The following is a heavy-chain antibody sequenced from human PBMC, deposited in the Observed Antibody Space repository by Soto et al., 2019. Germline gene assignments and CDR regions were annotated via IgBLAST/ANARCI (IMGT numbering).Heavy chain of an antibody. CDR3: ARLPPPTYCSGSTCSGY. CDR2: IDPDDSYT. V-gene: IGHV5-10-1*01. Sequence: GESLKISCKGSGYSFTNYWINWVRQMPGKDLEWMGRIDPDDSYTNYSPSFQGHVTISVDKSISTAYLQWSSLQASDTAIYYCARLPPPTYCSGSTCSGYWGQGTLVTVSS. D-gene: IGHD2-15*01. J-gene: IGHJ4*02. CDR1: GYSFTNYW.